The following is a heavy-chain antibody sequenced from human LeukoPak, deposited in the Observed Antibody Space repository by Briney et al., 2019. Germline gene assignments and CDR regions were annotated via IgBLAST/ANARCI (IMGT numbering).Heavy chain of an antibody. CDR1: GGSISSSSYY. Sequence: SETLSLTCTVSGGSISSSSYYWGWIRQPPGKGLEWIGSIYYSGSTYYNPSLKSRVTISVDTSKNQFSLKLSSVTAADTAVYYCARVPILYYDSSGYDNDIWGQGTMVTVSS. J-gene: IGHJ3*02. CDR3: ARVPILYYDSSGYDNDI. D-gene: IGHD3-22*01. CDR2: IYYSGST. V-gene: IGHV4-39*07.